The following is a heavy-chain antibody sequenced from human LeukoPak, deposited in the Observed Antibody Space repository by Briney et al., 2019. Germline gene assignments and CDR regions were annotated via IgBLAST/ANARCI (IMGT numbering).Heavy chain of an antibody. CDR1: GFTFSSYA. Sequence: QPGGSLRLSCAASGFTFSSYAMHWVRQAPGKGLEWVAVISYDGSNKYYADSVKGRFTISRDNSKNTLYLQMNSLRAEDTAVYYCASQYSSGWFDAFDIWGQGTMVTVSS. CDR2: ISYDGSNK. J-gene: IGHJ3*02. V-gene: IGHV3-30-3*01. CDR3: ASQYSSGWFDAFDI. D-gene: IGHD6-19*01.